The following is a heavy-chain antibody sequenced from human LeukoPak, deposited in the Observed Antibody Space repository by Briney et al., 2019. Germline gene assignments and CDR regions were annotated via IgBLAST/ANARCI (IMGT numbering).Heavy chain of an antibody. Sequence: ASVKVSCKASGYTFTSYGISWVRQAPGQGLEWMGWISAYNGNTNYAQKLQGRVTMTTDTSTSTAYMELSSLSSDDTAVYYCARFSLEVYYDSSGFRYYYYGMDVWGQGTTVTVSS. CDR1: GYTFTSYG. V-gene: IGHV1-18*01. D-gene: IGHD3-22*01. CDR3: ARFSLEVYYDSSGFRYYYYGMDV. CDR2: ISAYNGNT. J-gene: IGHJ6*02.